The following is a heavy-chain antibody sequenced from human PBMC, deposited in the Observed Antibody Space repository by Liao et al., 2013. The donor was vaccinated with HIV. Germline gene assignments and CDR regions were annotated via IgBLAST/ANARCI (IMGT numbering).Heavy chain of an antibody. J-gene: IGHJ4*02. D-gene: IGHD3-3*01. CDR3: ARGADFWSGYRY. CDR1: GGSFSGYY. V-gene: IGHV4-34*01. Sequence: QVQLQQWGAGLLKPSETLSLTCAVYGGSFSGYYWSWIRQPPREGAWSGLGKVNHSGSTNYNPSLKSRVTISVDTSKNQFSLKLSSVTAADTAVYYCARGADFWSGYRYWGQGTLVTVSS. CDR2: VNHSGST.